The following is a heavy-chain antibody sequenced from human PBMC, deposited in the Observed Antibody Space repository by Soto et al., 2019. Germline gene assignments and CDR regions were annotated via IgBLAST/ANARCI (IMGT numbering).Heavy chain of an antibody. Sequence: SVKVSCKASGGTFSSYAVTWVRHAPGQGLEWMATIIPSFNKVNYAQKFQDRVTIIADKSTSIAYMELSSLRSEDTALYYCARSTIFGVIIRPMDVCGQGTTVTVS. V-gene: IGHV1-69*04. CDR2: IIPSFNKV. CDR1: GGTFSSYA. J-gene: IGHJ6*02. CDR3: ARSTIFGVIIRPMDV. D-gene: IGHD3-3*01.